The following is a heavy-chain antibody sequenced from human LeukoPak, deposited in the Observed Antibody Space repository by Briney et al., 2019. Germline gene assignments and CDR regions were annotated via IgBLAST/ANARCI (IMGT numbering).Heavy chain of an antibody. CDR1: GGSISSGGYY. J-gene: IGHJ4*02. D-gene: IGHD5-12*01. CDR3: AREPTSGREPTSGRPLDY. Sequence: SQTLSLTCTVSGGSISSGGYYWSWIRQPAGKGLEWIGRIYSSGSNNYNPSLKSRVTMSLDTSKNHLSLNLSSVTAADTAVYYCAREPTSGREPTSGRPLDYWGQGTLVTVSS. CDR2: IYSSGSN. V-gene: IGHV4-61*02.